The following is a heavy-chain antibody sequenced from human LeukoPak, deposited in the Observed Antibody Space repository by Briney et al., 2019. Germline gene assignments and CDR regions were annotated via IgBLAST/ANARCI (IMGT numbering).Heavy chain of an antibody. CDR3: ARAPSPRNYDFWSEAFDY. D-gene: IGHD3-3*01. Sequence: GGSLRLSCAASGFTFSSYSMNWVRQAPGKGLEWVSSISSSSSYIYYADSVKGRFTISRDNAKNSLYLQMNSLRAEDTAVYYCARAPSPRNYDFWSEAFDYWGQGTLVTASS. J-gene: IGHJ4*02. CDR1: GFTFSSYS. V-gene: IGHV3-21*01. CDR2: ISSSSSYI.